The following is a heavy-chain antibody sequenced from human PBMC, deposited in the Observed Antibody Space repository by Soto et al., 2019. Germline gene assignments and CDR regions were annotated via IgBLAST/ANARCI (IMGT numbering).Heavy chain of an antibody. J-gene: IGHJ4*02. CDR1: GFTVSSYA. Sequence: RWGSLRLSCAASGFTVSSYAMSWVRQAPGKGLEWVSAISGSGGSTYYADSVKGRFTISRDNSKNTLYLQMNSLRAEDTAVYYCAKEYRGVLGATRTFDYWGQGTLVTVSS. CDR3: AKEYRGVLGATRTFDY. D-gene: IGHD1-26*01. V-gene: IGHV3-23*01. CDR2: ISGSGGST.